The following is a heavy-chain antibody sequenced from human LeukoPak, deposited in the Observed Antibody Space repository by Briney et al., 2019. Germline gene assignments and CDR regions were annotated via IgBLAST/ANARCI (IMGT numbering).Heavy chain of an antibody. CDR2: ISGSGDST. D-gene: IGHD5-24*01. CDR1: GFTFSRYA. V-gene: IGHV3-23*01. J-gene: IGHJ4*02. Sequence: PGGSLRLSCAASGFTFSRYAMSWVRQAPGRGLEWVSAISGSGDSTYYVDSVKGRFTISRDNAKNSLYLQMNSLRAEDTAVYYCASPQYYFDYWGQGTLVTVSS. CDR3: ASPQYYFDY.